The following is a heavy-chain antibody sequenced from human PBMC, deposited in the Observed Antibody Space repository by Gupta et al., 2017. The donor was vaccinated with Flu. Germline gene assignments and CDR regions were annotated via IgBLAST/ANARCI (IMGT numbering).Heavy chain of an antibody. Sequence: EVQLVESGGGLVQPGGSLRLSCAASGFTLINPEMNWVRQAPGKGLEWVSFISRSGQTTYYEDSVKGRFTISRDNAKNSLSLQMNSLRGEDTAIYYCVRDAYTAAPPAFDYWGQGTLVAVSS. J-gene: IGHJ4*02. CDR1: GFTLINPE. CDR2: ISRSGQTT. CDR3: VRDAYTAAPPAFDY. V-gene: IGHV3-48*03. D-gene: IGHD5-18*01.